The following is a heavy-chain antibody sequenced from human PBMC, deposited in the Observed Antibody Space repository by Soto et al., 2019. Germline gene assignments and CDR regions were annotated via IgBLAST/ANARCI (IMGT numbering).Heavy chain of an antibody. D-gene: IGHD2-15*01. CDR3: ARVLDPHGGNWVVDY. Sequence: QVQLQESGPGLVKPSETLSLICTVSSGSISRYYWSWIRQPPGKGLEWIGDIYDSGSTNYNTSLKSRVTISVDTSKNQFSLKLSSVTAADTAVYYCARVLDPHGGNWVVDYWGQGTLVTVSS. V-gene: IGHV4-59*01. J-gene: IGHJ4*02. CDR2: IYDSGST. CDR1: SGSISRYY.